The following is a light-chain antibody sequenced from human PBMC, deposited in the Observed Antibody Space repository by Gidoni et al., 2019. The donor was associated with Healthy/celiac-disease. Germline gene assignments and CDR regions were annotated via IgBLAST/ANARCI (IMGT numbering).Light chain of an antibody. V-gene: IGKV1-33*01. CDR3: QQYDNLPIT. CDR1: QDISNY. CDR2: DAS. J-gene: IGKJ5*01. Sequence: DIQITQSTSSLSASVGERVTITCQASQDISNYLNWYQQKPGKAPKLLIYDASNWETGVPSRFSGSGSGTDFTFTISSLQPEDIATYYCQQYDNLPITFXQXTRLEIK.